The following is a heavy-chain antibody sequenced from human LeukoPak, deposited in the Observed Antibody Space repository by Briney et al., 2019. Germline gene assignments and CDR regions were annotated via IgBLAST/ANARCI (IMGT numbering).Heavy chain of an antibody. CDR2: IYYTGST. V-gene: IGHV4-61*08. Sequence: SETLSLTCAVSGGSISSGGYSWSWIRQPPGKGLEWIGYIYYTGSTNYNPSLKSRVTISVDTSKNQFSLKLTSVTAADTAVYYCARLPGDHWGQGILVTVSS. CDR3: ARLPGDH. CDR1: GGSISSGGYS. D-gene: IGHD4-17*01. J-gene: IGHJ1*01.